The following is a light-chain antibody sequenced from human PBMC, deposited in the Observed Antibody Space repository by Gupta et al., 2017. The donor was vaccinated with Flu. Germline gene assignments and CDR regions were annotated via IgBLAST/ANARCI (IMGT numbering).Light chain of an antibody. CDR3: QQDDSWPHS. V-gene: IGKV3-15*01. J-gene: IGKJ2*01. CDR2: GAS. Sequence: KVMTQSPATLSVSPGETVTLSCRASQSVSVNVAWYQQKPGQAPRLLIYGASTRATGVPARFSGRGSGTGFTLTIDSLQSEDFAVYDCQQDDSWPHSFGQGSKVEIK. CDR1: QSVSVN.